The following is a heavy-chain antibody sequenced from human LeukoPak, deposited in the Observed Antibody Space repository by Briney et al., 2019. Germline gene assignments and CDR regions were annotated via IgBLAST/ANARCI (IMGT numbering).Heavy chain of an antibody. V-gene: IGHV1-2*02. CDR2: INPNSGDS. D-gene: IGHD3-9*01. J-gene: IGHJ4*02. CDR3: ARGTRGDILTGYSLGY. Sequence: ASVKVSCKASGYTFTDYYVHWVRQAPGQGLEWMGWINPNSGDSNYAQKFQGRVTMTRNTSISIAYMEVSSLRSEDTAVYYCARGTRGDILTGYSLGYWGQGTLVTVSS. CDR1: GYTFTDYY.